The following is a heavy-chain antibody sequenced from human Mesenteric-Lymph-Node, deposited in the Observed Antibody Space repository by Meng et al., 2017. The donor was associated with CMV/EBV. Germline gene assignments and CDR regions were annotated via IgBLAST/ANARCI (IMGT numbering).Heavy chain of an antibody. CDR2: MNSDGSST. CDR1: GFTFSSYW. CDR3: ARGRGYYSYDAFDI. D-gene: IGHD3-22*01. J-gene: IGHJ3*02. Sequence: GGSLRLSCAASGFTFSSYWMHWVRQAPGKGLVWVSHMNSDGSSTSYADSVKGRFTISRDNAKNTLYLQMNSLRAEDTAVYYCARGRGYYSYDAFDIWGQGTMVTVSS. V-gene: IGHV3-74*01.